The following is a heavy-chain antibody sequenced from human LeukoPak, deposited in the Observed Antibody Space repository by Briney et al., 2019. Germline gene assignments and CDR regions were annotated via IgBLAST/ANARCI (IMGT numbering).Heavy chain of an antibody. CDR2: ISGSGGST. J-gene: IGHJ1*01. D-gene: IGHD6-19*01. Sequence: QSGGSLRLSCAASGFTFSSYAMSWVRQAPGKGLEWVSAISGSGGSTYYADSVKGRFTISRDNSKNTLYLQMNSLRAEDTAVYYCAKDLAVAGSEYFQHWGQGTLVTISS. CDR3: AKDLAVAGSEYFQH. CDR1: GFTFSSYA. V-gene: IGHV3-23*01.